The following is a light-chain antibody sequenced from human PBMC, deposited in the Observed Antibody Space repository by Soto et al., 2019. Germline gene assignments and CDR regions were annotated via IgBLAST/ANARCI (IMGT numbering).Light chain of an antibody. V-gene: IGKV3-11*01. CDR2: DAA. Sequence: EIGLTQSPATLSLSPGERATLSCRASQSVSSYLAWYQQKPGQAPRLLIYDAANRATGIPARFSGSGSGTDFTLTISSLEPADFAVYYCQQRSNWPWTFGQGTKVEIK. CDR3: QQRSNWPWT. CDR1: QSVSSY. J-gene: IGKJ1*01.